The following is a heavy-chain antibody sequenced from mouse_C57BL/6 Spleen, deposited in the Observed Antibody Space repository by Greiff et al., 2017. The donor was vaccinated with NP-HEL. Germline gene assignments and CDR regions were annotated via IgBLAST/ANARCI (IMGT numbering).Heavy chain of an antibody. CDR1: GFTFSNYW. CDR2: IRLKSDNYAT. J-gene: IGHJ2*01. D-gene: IGHD1-1*01. Sequence: EVKLEESGGGLVQPGGSMKLSCVASGFTFSNYWMNWVRQSPEKGLEWVAQIRLKSDNYATHYAESVKGRFTISRDDSKSSVYLQMNNLRAEDTGIYYCTVITTVVAGGDYFDYWGQGTTLTVSS. V-gene: IGHV6-3*01. CDR3: TVITTVVAGGDYFDY.